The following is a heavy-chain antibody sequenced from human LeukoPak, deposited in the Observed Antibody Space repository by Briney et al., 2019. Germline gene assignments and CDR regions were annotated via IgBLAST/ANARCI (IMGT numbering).Heavy chain of an antibody. CDR1: GFTFSDYY. J-gene: IGHJ4*02. D-gene: IGHD3-10*01. Sequence: GVSLRLSCAASGFTFSDYYMSWIRQAPGKGLEWVSYISGIGSAIYYADSVKGRVVISRDNAKKSLYLQMNSLRAEDTAVYYCARSPISMVRAFDYWGQGTQVTVSS. CDR3: ARSPISMVRAFDY. V-gene: IGHV3-11*01. CDR2: ISGIGSAI.